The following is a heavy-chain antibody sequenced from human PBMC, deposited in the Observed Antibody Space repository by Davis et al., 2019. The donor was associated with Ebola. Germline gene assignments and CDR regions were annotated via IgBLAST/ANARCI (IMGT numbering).Heavy chain of an antibody. D-gene: IGHD6-19*01. V-gene: IGHV3-30*03. Sequence: GESLKISCAASGFTFNTYAMHWVRQAPGKGLEWVAVISYYDGRNTKYAESVRGRFTISRDDAKSTLYLQMNSLRDDDTAIYYCATDPDGWLDFDYWGQGTQVTVSS. CDR1: GFTFNTYA. J-gene: IGHJ4*02. CDR3: ATDPDGWLDFDY. CDR2: ISYYDGRNT.